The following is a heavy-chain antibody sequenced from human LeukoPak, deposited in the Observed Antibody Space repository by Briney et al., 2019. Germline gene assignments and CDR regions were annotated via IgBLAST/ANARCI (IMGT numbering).Heavy chain of an antibody. J-gene: IGHJ4*02. CDR2: MNPNSGDT. CDR3: ARGGGYFDGSGYHWIFDY. Sequence: GAPVKVSCKASGYTFTNYDINWVRQAPAQGLEWMGWMNPNSGDTGYAQRFQGRVTMTRNTSITTTYMELSSPKSEDPAVYCCARGGGYFDGSGYHWIFDYWGQGALVTVSS. V-gene: IGHV1-8*01. CDR1: GYTFTNYD. D-gene: IGHD3-22*01.